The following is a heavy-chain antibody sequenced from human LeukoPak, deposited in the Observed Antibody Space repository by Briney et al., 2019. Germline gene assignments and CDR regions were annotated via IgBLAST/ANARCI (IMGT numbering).Heavy chain of an antibody. CDR2: INWNGGST. CDR1: GFTFDDYG. Sequence: PGGSLRLSCAASGFTFDDYGMSWVRQAPGKGLEWVSGINWNGGSTGYADSVKGRFTVSRDNSKNTVYLQMNSLRAEDTALYYCARRGSDRISSTYYFDFRGQGTLVTVSS. D-gene: IGHD3-10*01. J-gene: IGHJ4*02. V-gene: IGHV3-20*04. CDR3: ARRGSDRISSTYYFDF.